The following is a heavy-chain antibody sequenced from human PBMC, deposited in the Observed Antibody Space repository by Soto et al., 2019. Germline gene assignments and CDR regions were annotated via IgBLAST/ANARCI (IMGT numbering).Heavy chain of an antibody. D-gene: IGHD3-22*01. Sequence: PGGSLRLSCAASGFTFSSYGMHWVRQAPGKGLEWVAVISYDGSNKYYADSVKGRFTISRDNSKNTLYLQMNSLRAEDTAVYYCAKDATYYYDSSGYPSLGYWGQGTLVTVSS. J-gene: IGHJ4*02. CDR1: GFTFSSYG. CDR3: AKDATYYYDSSGYPSLGY. V-gene: IGHV3-30*18. CDR2: ISYDGSNK.